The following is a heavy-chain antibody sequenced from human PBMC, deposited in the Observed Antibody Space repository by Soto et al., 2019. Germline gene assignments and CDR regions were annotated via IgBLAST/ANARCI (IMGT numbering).Heavy chain of an antibody. V-gene: IGHV1-24*01. CDR1: GYTLTELS. CDR3: ATVRRGSFSSGWYRKYGYYFHY. D-gene: IGHD6-19*01. Sequence: ASVKVSCKVSGYTLTELSMHLVRQAPGKGLEWMGGFDPEDGETIYAQKFQGRVTMTEDTSTDTAYMELSSLRSEDTAVYYCATVRRGSFSSGWYRKYGYYFHYWGPGPLVTVPS. CDR2: FDPEDGET. J-gene: IGHJ4*02.